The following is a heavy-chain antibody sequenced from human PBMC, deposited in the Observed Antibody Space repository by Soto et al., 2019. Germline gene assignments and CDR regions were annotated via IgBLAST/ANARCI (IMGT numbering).Heavy chain of an antibody. V-gene: IGHV4-4*02. D-gene: IGHD6-13*01. Sequence: SETLSLTCAVSGFPISNNNWWTWVRQPPGKGLEWVGDIYHTGITNYSPSLKSRVTISVDKSKNQFSLKMNSVSAAGTAVYYCVRFSSSGLYGYFGMDVWGQGTTVTVSS. J-gene: IGHJ6*02. CDR1: GFPISNNNW. CDR3: VRFSSSGLYGYFGMDV. CDR2: IYHTGIT.